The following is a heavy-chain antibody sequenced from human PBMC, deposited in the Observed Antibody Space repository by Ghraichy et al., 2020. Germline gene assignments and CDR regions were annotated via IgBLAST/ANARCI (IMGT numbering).Heavy chain of an antibody. Sequence: SETLSLTCTVSGGSISAVDYYWSWIRQSPGRGLEWIGYYFYTGSSHYNPSFRSRVVIFADTSKNQLSLRLQSVTAADTAVYYCVRGTDRRKTGGVWGQGTTVTVSS. CDR1: GGSISAVDYY. V-gene: IGHV4-30-4*01. CDR3: VRGTDRRKTGGV. CDR2: YFYTGSS. J-gene: IGHJ6*02. D-gene: IGHD3-16*01.